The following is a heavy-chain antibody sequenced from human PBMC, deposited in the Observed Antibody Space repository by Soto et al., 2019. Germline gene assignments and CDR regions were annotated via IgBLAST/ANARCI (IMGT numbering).Heavy chain of an antibody. Sequence: QVQLAESGGGVVQPGRSLRLSCAASGFMFSLYDMHWVRQTPGKGLEWVSVIFSDGSKRDYADSVQDRFTISRDNSKNTLYQQMDSLTPEDTAVYYCGKDELDIKGGARVVGTGPVGDLWGRGTLVTVSS. J-gene: IGHJ5*02. CDR2: IFSDGSKR. D-gene: IGHD2-21*02. CDR3: GKDELDIKGGARVVGTGPVGDL. V-gene: IGHV3-30*18. CDR1: GFMFSLYD.